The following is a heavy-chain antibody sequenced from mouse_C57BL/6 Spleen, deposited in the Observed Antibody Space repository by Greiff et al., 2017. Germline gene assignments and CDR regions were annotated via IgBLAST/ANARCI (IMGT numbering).Heavy chain of an antibody. CDR1: GFTFSDYY. J-gene: IGHJ1*03. Sequence: EVNVVESEGGLVQPGSSMKLSRTASGFTFSDYYMAWVRQVPEKGLEWVANINYDGSSTYYLDSLKSRFIISRDNAKNILYLQRSSLKSEDTATYYCARGSYYYGSSYGYFDVWGTGTTVTVSS. D-gene: IGHD1-1*01. CDR3: ARGSYYYGSSYGYFDV. V-gene: IGHV5-16*01. CDR2: INYDGSST.